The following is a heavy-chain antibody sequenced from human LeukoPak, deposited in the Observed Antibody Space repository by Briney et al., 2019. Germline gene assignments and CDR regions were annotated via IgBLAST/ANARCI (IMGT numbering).Heavy chain of an antibody. CDR2: IRSNSDGGTI. D-gene: IGHD3-22*01. J-gene: IGHJ5*02. CDR3: ATDFYDST. Sequence: GGSLRLSCAASGFSVITNYMNWVRQAPGKGLEWVGRIRSNSDGGTIDYAAPVKGRFTLSRDDSKTTLYLQMNSLQTEDTAVYYCATDFYDSTWGQGTLVTVSS. V-gene: IGHV3-15*07. CDR1: GFSVITNY.